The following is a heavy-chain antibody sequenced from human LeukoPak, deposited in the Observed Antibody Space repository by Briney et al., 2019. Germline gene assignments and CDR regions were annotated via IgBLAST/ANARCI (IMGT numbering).Heavy chain of an antibody. J-gene: IGHJ4*02. CDR1: GFTFSSYA. Sequence: GGSLRLSCAASGFTFSSYAMSWVRQAPGKGLEWVSAISGSGGSTYYADSVKGRFTISRDNSKNTLYLQMNSLRAEDTAVYYCARRYCSSTSCFTYFDYWGQGTLVTVSS. D-gene: IGHD2-2*02. CDR2: ISGSGGST. CDR3: ARRYCSSTSCFTYFDY. V-gene: IGHV3-23*01.